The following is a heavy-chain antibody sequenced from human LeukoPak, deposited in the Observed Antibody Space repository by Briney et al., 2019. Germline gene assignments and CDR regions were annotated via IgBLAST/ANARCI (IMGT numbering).Heavy chain of an antibody. Sequence: ASVKVSCKASGYTFTSYGISWVRQAPGQGLEWMGWISAYNGNTNYAQKLQGRVTMPTDTSTSTAYMELRSLRSDDTAVYYCARDTIHMITFGGVIVLQAFDIWGQGTMVTVSS. CDR2: ISAYNGNT. CDR1: GYTFTSYG. CDR3: ARDTIHMITFGGVIVLQAFDI. V-gene: IGHV1-18*01. D-gene: IGHD3-16*02. J-gene: IGHJ3*02.